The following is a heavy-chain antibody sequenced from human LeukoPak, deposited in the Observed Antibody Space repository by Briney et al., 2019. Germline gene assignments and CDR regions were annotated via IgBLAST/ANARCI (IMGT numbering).Heavy chain of an antibody. Sequence: SVKVFCKASGGTFRSYAISWVRQGPGQGLEWMGRIIPIFGTANYAQKFQGRVTITTDESTSTAYMELSSLRSEDTAVYYCARDLRSYGRAFDIWGQGTMVTVSS. J-gene: IGHJ3*02. CDR1: GGTFRSYA. D-gene: IGHD5-18*01. CDR2: IIPIFGTA. CDR3: ARDLRSYGRAFDI. V-gene: IGHV1-69*05.